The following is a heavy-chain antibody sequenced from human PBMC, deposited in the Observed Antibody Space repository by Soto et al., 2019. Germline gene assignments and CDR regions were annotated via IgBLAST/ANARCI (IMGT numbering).Heavy chain of an antibody. Sequence: QVQLVQSGAEVKKPGSSVKVSCKASGGTFSSYAISWVRQAPRQGLEWMGGIIPIFGTANYAQKFQGRVTITADESTSTAYMELSSLRSEDTAVYYCATRTMKRPSGLYGMDVWGQGTTVTVSS. V-gene: IGHV1-69*12. CDR1: GGTFSSYA. D-gene: IGHD3-22*01. J-gene: IGHJ6*02. CDR3: ATRTMKRPSGLYGMDV. CDR2: IIPIFGTA.